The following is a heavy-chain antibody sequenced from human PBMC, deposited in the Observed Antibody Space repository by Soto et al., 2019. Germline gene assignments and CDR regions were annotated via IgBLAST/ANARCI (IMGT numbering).Heavy chain of an antibody. CDR3: ARDRHYYGSGPLLDY. D-gene: IGHD3-10*01. CDR1: GFTFSSYW. Sequence: GGSLRLSCAASGFTFSSYWMSWVRQAPGKGLEWVANIKQDGSEKYYVDSVKGRFTISRDNAKNSLYLQMNSLGAEDTAVYYCARDRHYYGSGPLLDYWGQGTLVTVSS. J-gene: IGHJ4*02. V-gene: IGHV3-7*01. CDR2: IKQDGSEK.